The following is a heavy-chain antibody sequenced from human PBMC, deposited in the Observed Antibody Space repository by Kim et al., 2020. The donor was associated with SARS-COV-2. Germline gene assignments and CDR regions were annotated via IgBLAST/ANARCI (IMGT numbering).Heavy chain of an antibody. CDR3: ARRAEEQWLSTPYYFDY. CDR2: IYYSGST. D-gene: IGHD6-19*01. J-gene: IGHJ4*02. V-gene: IGHV4-39*01. CDR1: GGSISSSSYY. Sequence: SETLSLTCTVSGGSISSSSYYWGWIRQPPGKGLEWIGSIYYSGSTYYNPSLKSRVTISVDTSKNQFSLKLSSVTAADTAVYYCARRAEEQWLSTPYYFDYWGQGTLVTVSS.